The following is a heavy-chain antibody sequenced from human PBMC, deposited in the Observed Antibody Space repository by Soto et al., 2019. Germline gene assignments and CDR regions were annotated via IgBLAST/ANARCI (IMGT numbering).Heavy chain of an antibody. CDR3: ARVMDHEQQLVPFDY. CDR2: VNPHTGGT. V-gene: IGHV1-2*02. CDR1: GYTFIGYC. J-gene: IGHJ4*02. Sequence: ASVKVSCKTSGYTFIGYCLNWVRQAPGQGLEWMGWVNPHTGGTHYAQKFDGRVTMTRDTSTYTAYMELSGLKFDDTATYFCARVMDHEQQLVPFDYWGQGALVTVSS. D-gene: IGHD6-13*01.